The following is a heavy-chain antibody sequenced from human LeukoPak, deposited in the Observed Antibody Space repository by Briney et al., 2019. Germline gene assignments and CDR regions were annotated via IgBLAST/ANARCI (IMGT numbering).Heavy chain of an antibody. V-gene: IGHV3-48*03. J-gene: IGHJ4*02. Sequence: PGRSLRLSCTASGFTFGDYGMGWVRQAPGKGLEWVSYISSSGSTIYYADSVKGRFTISRDNAKNSLYLQMNSLRAEDTAVYYCASLDYGDSKDDYWGQGTLVTVSS. CDR3: ASLDYGDSKDDY. CDR1: GFTFGDYG. D-gene: IGHD4-17*01. CDR2: ISSSGSTI.